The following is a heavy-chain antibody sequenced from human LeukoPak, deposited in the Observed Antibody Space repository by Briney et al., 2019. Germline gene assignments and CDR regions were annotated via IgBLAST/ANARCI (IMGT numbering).Heavy chain of an antibody. V-gene: IGHV3-48*03. J-gene: IGHJ4*02. D-gene: IGHD1-26*01. CDR3: ARLGVGALQGFDY. CDR1: GFTFSSYE. Sequence: QPGGSLRLSCAASGFTFSSYEMNWVRQAPGKGLEWVSYISSSGSTIYYADSVKGRFTISRDNAKNSLYLQMNSLRAEDTAVYYCARLGVGALQGFDYWGQGTLVTVSS. CDR2: ISSSGSTI.